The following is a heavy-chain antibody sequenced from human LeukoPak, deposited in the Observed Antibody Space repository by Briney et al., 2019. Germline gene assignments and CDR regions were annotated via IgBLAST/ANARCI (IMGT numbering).Heavy chain of an antibody. D-gene: IGHD2-15*01. Sequence: AGSLRLSCAASGCTFDVNYMHWVRQAPGKGLEWVSLISGDGGSTYYADSVKGRFTISRDNSKNSLYLQMNSLRTEDTALYYCAKEIGVGRVVVVAAPLDYWGQGTLVTVSS. V-gene: IGHV3-43*02. CDR1: GCTFDVNY. J-gene: IGHJ4*02. CDR3: AKEIGVGRVVVVAAPLDY. CDR2: ISGDGGST.